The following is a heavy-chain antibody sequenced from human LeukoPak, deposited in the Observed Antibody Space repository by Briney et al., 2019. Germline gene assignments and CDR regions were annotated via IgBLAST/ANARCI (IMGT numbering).Heavy chain of an antibody. CDR1: GGSISGGSYY. V-gene: IGHV4-39*07. CDR2: IYYSGST. D-gene: IGHD6-13*01. J-gene: IGHJ5*02. Sequence: SETLSLTCTVSGGSISGGSYYWGWIRQPPGKGPEWIGSIYYSGSTYYNPSLESRVTISVDTSKNQFSLKLSSVTAADTAVYFCARVGSKNNWFDPWGQGTLVTVSS. CDR3: ARVGSKNNWFDP.